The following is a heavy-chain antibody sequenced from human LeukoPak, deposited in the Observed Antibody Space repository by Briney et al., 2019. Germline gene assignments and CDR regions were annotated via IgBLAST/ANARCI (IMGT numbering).Heavy chain of an antibody. CDR2: IYYSGST. CDR1: GGSFSGYY. J-gene: IGHJ5*02. V-gene: IGHV4-34*01. CDR3: ARGYSGSYWGENNWFDP. Sequence: SETLSLTCAVYGGSFSGYYWGWIRQPPGKGLEWIGSIYYSGSTYYNPSLKSRVTISVDTSKNQFSLKLSSVTAADTAVYYCARGYSGSYWGENNWFDPWGQGTLVTVSS. D-gene: IGHD1-26*01.